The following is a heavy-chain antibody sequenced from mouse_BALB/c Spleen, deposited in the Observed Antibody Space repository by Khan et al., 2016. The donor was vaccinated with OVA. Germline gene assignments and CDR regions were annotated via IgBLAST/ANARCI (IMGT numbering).Heavy chain of an antibody. J-gene: IGHJ3*01. Sequence: QVRLQQSGPELVRPGVSVQISCKGSGYTFTDFAMHWVKQSHAKSLEWIGVISTHYGNIDYNQKFKDKATMTVDKSSNTAYMELARFKYEDPAVYYCARGNSNGRFAYWGQGTLVTVAA. CDR3: ARGNSNGRFAY. V-gene: IGHV1S137*01. CDR2: ISTHYGNI. D-gene: IGHD2-5*01. CDR1: GYTFTDFA.